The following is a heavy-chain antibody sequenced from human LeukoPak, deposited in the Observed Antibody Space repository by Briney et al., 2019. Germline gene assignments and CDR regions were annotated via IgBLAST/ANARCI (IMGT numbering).Heavy chain of an antibody. CDR2: INTNTGNP. V-gene: IGHV7-4-1*02. CDR1: GYTFTTYA. J-gene: IGHJ4*02. D-gene: IGHD1-1*01. CDR3: ASRPKAWRNNEIDY. Sequence: ASVKVSCKASGYTFTTYAMIWVRQAPGQGLESMGWINTNTGNPTYAQAFTGRFVFSLDTSVSTAYLQISSLKAEDTAVYYCASRPKAWRNNEIDYGGQETLVTVST.